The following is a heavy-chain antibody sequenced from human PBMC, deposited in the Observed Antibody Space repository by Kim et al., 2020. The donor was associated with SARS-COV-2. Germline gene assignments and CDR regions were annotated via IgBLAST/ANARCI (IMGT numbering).Heavy chain of an antibody. CDR2: IKQDGSEK. D-gene: IGHD2-15*01. J-gene: IGHJ4*02. CDR1: GVTLGKYC. Sequence: GGSLRLSCAASGVTLGKYCMSWVRQAPGKGLEWVANIKQDGSEKFYVDSVKGRFSISRDNAYNSLYLQMNSLRAEDTAVYYCAVALGYKFGEDGYWGQGTLVTVSS. V-gene: IGHV3-7*05. CDR3: AVALGYKFGEDGY.